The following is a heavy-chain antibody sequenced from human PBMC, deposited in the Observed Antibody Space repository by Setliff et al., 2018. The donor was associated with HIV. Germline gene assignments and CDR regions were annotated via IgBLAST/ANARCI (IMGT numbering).Heavy chain of an antibody. CDR1: GFTLTDYP. CDR3: ARDRGLGSSSPGRYYYVDV. V-gene: IGHV3-30*04. Sequence: GGSLRLSCAASGFTLTDYPMHWVRQAPGNGLEWVAVIASHGNWHDYAASVKGRFTISRDTSRNTLYLQVDSLTAEDTAVYYCARDRGLGSSSPGRYYYVDVWGKGTTVTVSS. J-gene: IGHJ6*03. CDR2: IASHGNWH. D-gene: IGHD6-13*01.